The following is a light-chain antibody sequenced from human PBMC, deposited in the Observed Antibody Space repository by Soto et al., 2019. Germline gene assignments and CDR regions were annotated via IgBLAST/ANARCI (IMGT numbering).Light chain of an antibody. Sequence: SYELTQPPSVSVAPGKTARITCGGNNIGSKSVHWYQQKPGQAPVLVIYYDSDRPSGIPERFSGSNSGNTATLTISRVEAGDEADYSCQVWDSTSDRVVFGGGTTLTVL. V-gene: IGLV3-21*04. CDR3: QVWDSTSDRVV. CDR1: NIGSKS. CDR2: YDS. J-gene: IGLJ2*01.